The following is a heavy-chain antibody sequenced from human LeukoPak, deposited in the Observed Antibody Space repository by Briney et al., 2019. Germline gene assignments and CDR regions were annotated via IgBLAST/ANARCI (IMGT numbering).Heavy chain of an antibody. CDR1: GYTFTGYY. D-gene: IGHD1-26*01. CDR2: INPNSGGT. CDR3: ARVGEFSGSYYGFYFDY. J-gene: IGHJ4*02. Sequence: ASVKVSCKASGYTFTGYYMHWVRQAPGQGLEWMGWINPNSGGTNYAQKFQGRVTMTRDTSISTAYMELSRLRSDDTAVYYCARVGEFSGSYYGFYFDYWGQGTLVTVSS. V-gene: IGHV1-2*02.